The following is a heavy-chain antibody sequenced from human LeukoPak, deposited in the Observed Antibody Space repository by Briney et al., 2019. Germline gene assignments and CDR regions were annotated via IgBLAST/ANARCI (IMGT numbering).Heavy chain of an antibody. CDR1: GFSLSTSGVG. D-gene: IGHD2-15*01. V-gene: IGHV2-5*02. J-gene: IGHJ3*02. Sequence: SGPTLVNPTQTLTLTCTFSGFSLSTSGVGVGWIRQPPGKALERLALIYWDDDKRYIPSLKSRLTITKDTSKNQVVLTMTNMDPVDTATYYCAHIAGGGNPDAFDIWGQGTMVTVSS. CDR3: AHIAGGGNPDAFDI. CDR2: IYWDDDK.